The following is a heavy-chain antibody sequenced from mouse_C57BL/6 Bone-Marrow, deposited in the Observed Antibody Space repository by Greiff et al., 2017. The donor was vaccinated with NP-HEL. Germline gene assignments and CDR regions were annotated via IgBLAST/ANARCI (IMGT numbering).Heavy chain of an antibody. CDR3: ARCDGYDPFAY. CDR1: GYAFTNYL. D-gene: IGHD2-3*01. V-gene: IGHV1-54*01. CDR2: INPGSGGT. Sequence: QVQLKQSGAELVRPGTSVKVSCKASGYAFTNYLIEWVKQRPGQGLEWIGVINPGSGGTNYNEKFKGKATLTADKSSSTAYMQLSSLTSEDSAVYFCARCDGYDPFAYWGQGTLVTVSA. J-gene: IGHJ3*01.